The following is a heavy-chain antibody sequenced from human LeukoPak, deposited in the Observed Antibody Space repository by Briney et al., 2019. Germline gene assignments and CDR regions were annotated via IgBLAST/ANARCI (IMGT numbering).Heavy chain of an antibody. CDR3: VKDFGRVGGAPCT. Sequence: PGGSLRLSCAASGFTFSSHWMSWVRQAPGKGLEYVAGIIGDASSTYHADSVKGRFSIFRDNPKNTLNLQMRSLRVEDTAIYYCVKDFGRVGGAPCTWGQGTLVTVSS. D-gene: IGHD3-16*01. J-gene: IGHJ5*02. CDR1: GFTFSSHW. CDR2: IIGDASST. V-gene: IGHV3-64D*06.